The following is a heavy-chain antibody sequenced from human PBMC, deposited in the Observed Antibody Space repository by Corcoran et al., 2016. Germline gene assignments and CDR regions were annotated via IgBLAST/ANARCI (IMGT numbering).Heavy chain of an antibody. D-gene: IGHD2-21*02. CDR1: GFTFSGSA. CDR2: IRSKANSYAT. Sequence: EVQLVESGGGLVQPGGSLKLSCAASGFTFSGSAMHWVRQASGKGLEWVGRIRSKANSYATAYAASVKGRFTISRDDSKNTAYLQMNSLKTEETAGYYCTSRVGGVTYYYYYGMDVWGQGTTVTVSS. V-gene: IGHV3-73*02. CDR3: TSRVGGVTYYYYYGMDV. J-gene: IGHJ6*02.